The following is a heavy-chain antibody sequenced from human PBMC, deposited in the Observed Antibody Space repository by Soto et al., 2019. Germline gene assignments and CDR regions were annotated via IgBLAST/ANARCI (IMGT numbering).Heavy chain of an antibody. V-gene: IGHV3-23*01. J-gene: IGHJ4*02. CDR1: GFTFTTSG. Sequence: VHLLESGGGLVQPGGSLRLSCAASGFTFTTSGMSWVRQAPGKGLEWVSIISGSGGSTYYADSVKGRFTISRDNSKNTLYLQMNSLRAEDTAVYYCAKDRGYSYGYPFDYWGQGTLVTVSS. D-gene: IGHD5-18*01. CDR2: ISGSGGST. CDR3: AKDRGYSYGYPFDY.